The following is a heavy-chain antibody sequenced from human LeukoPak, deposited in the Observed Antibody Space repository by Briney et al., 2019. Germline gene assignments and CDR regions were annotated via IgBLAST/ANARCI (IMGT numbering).Heavy chain of an antibody. CDR1: GGSFSGYY. V-gene: IGHV4-59*10. Sequence: SETLSLTCAVYGGSFSGYYWSWIRQPAGKGLEWIGRIYTSGSTNYNPSLKSRVTMSVDTSKNQFSLKLSSVTAADTAVYYCARSHMVRYHPNKYNWFDPWGQGTLVTVSS. D-gene: IGHD3-10*01. J-gene: IGHJ5*02. CDR3: ARSHMVRYHPNKYNWFDP. CDR2: IYTSGST.